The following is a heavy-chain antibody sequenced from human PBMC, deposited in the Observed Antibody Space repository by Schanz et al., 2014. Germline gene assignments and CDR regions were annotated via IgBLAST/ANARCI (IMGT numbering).Heavy chain of an antibody. V-gene: IGHV1-18*01. Sequence: QVHLVQSGAEVKRPGATVKVSCNASGYIFINSGISWVRQAPGQGLEWMGWISVYNHNKEYDQKFQGRVTMTTDTSTSTAYMALTDLRSDDTAVYYCARDRRFFDRDDLYYFDSWGQGTLVTVSS. CDR2: ISVYNHNK. D-gene: IGHD3-3*01. CDR3: ARDRRFFDRDDLYYFDS. J-gene: IGHJ4*02. CDR1: GYIFINSG.